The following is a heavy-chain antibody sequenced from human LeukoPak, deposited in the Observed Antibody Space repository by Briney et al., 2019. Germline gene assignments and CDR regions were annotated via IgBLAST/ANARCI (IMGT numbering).Heavy chain of an antibody. Sequence: ASVKVSCKASGYTFTSYGISWVRQAPGQGLEWMGWISAYNGNTNYAQKLQGRVTMTTDTSTSTAYMELRSLRSDDTAVYYCARGGYSGYDDYYYYMDVWGKGTTVTVSS. CDR3: ARGGYSGYDDYYYYMDV. CDR1: GYTFTSYG. D-gene: IGHD5-12*01. CDR2: ISAYNGNT. J-gene: IGHJ6*03. V-gene: IGHV1-18*01.